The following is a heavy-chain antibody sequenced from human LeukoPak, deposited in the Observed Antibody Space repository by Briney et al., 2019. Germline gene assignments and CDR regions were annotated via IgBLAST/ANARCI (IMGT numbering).Heavy chain of an antibody. D-gene: IGHD3-22*01. V-gene: IGHV1-2*02. J-gene: IGHJ4*02. CDR2: INPNSGGT. CDR3: ARGQSRVDSSGILVDY. CDR1: GYTFTSYH. Sequence: ASVKVSCKASGYTFTSYHMHWVRQAPGQGLEWMGWINPNSGGTNYAQKFQGRVTMTRDTSISTAYMELSRLRSDDTAVYYCARGQSRVDSSGILVDYWGQGTLVTVSS.